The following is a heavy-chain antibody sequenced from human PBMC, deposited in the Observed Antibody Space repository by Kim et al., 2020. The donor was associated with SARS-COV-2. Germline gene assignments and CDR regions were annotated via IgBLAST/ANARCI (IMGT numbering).Heavy chain of an antibody. CDR2: INYSGNT. CDR3: ARSPMRVVVITLFAFD. J-gene: IGHJ3*02. Sequence: SETLSLTCTVSGGSMSSSLFYWGWVRQAPGKGLEWIGSINYSGNTYYNPSLKSRVTISVDTSKNQFSLKLTSVAATDTAGYYCARSPMRVVVITLFAFD. CDR1: GGSMSSSLFY. D-gene: IGHD3-22*01. V-gene: IGHV4-39*01.